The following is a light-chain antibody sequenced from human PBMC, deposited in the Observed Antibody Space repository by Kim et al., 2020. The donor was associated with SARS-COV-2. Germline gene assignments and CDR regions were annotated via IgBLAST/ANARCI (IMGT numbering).Light chain of an antibody. CDR2: KDS. Sequence: VCPGQTAGITCSGGVLAKRYTRWFQEKPGQAPFVVLYKDSERPSGRPERFSGSSSGTTVTLTSSGAQVEDEADYYCYSAADDNWLFGGGTQLTVL. CDR3: YSAADDNWL. J-gene: IGLJ3*02. CDR1: VLAKRY. V-gene: IGLV3-27*01.